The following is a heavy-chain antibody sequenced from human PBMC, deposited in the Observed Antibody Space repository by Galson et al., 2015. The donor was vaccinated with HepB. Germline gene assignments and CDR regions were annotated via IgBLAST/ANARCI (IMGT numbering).Heavy chain of an antibody. V-gene: IGHV4-4*02. CDR1: GGSISSSNW. Sequence: LSLTCAVSGGSISSSNWWSWVRQPPGKGLEWIGEIYHSGSTNYNPSLKSRVTISVDKSKNQFSLKLSSVTAADTAVYYCARDLRAAAGTGWFDPWGQGTLVTVSS. CDR3: ARDLRAAAGTGWFDP. CDR2: IYHSGST. J-gene: IGHJ5*02. D-gene: IGHD6-13*01.